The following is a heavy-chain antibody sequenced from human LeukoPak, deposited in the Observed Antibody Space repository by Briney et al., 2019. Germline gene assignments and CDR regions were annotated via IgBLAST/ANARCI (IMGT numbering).Heavy chain of an antibody. D-gene: IGHD2-15*01. V-gene: IGHV1-2*02. CDR2: INPNSGGT. CDR1: GYTFTGYY. J-gene: IGHJ6*03. CDR3: ARGEGGHYYYYMDV. Sequence: AASVKVSCKASGYTFTGYYMHWVRQAPGQGLEWMGWINPNSGGTNYAQKFQGRVTMTRDTSISTAYMELSSLRSEGTAVYYCARGEGGHYYYYMDVWGKGTTVTISS.